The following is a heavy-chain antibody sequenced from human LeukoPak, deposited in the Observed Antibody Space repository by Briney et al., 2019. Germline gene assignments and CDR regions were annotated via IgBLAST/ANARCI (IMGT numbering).Heavy chain of an antibody. Sequence: SETLSLTCTVSGYSISSGYYWGWIRPPPGKGLEWIGSIFHSGNTFYNPSLKSRVTISVDTSKNQFSLKLSSVTAADTAVYYCARLKKGLDGGYSYGLWGQGTLVTVSS. CDR3: ARLKKGLDGGYSYGL. CDR2: IFHSGNT. V-gene: IGHV4-38-2*02. D-gene: IGHD5-18*01. CDR1: GYSISSGYY. J-gene: IGHJ4*02.